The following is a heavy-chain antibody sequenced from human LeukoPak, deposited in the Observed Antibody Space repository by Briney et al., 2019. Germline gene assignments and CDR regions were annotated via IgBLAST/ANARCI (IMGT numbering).Heavy chain of an antibody. CDR3: ASKDSSGWYEEA. Sequence: ASVKVSCKASGYTFTTYYMHWVRQAPGQGLEWMGVINPSGGRTSYAQKFQGRVTMTRDTSTSTVYMELSSLRSEDTAVYYCASKDSSGWYEEAWGQGTLVTVS. D-gene: IGHD6-19*01. CDR2: INPSGGRT. CDR1: GYTFTTYY. J-gene: IGHJ5*02. V-gene: IGHV1-46*01.